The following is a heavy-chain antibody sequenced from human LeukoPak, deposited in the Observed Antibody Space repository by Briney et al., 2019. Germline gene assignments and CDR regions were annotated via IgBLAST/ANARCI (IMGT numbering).Heavy chain of an antibody. CDR1: GYTFTNYY. J-gene: IGHJ4*02. Sequence: ASVKVSCKASGYTFTNYYIHWVRQAPGQGPEWVGIINPSSAYTTYSQKFQGRVTITTDESTSTAYMELSSLRSEDTAVYYCARDSLLRGYSYGSFDYWGQGTLVTVSS. CDR2: INPSSAYT. V-gene: IGHV1-46*01. CDR3: ARDSLLRGYSYGSFDY. D-gene: IGHD5-18*01.